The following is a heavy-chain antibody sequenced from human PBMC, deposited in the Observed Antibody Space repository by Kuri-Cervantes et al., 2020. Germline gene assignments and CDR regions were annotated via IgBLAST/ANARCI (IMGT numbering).Heavy chain of an antibody. D-gene: IGHD6-13*01. V-gene: IGHV4-34*01. CDR1: GGSFSGYY. CDR2: INHSGST. CDR3: ARISSSWYLYYGMDV. J-gene: IGHJ6*02. Sequence: ESLKISCAVYGGSFSGYYWSWIRQPPGKGLEWIGEINHSGSTNYNPSLKSRVTISVDTSKNQFSLKLSSVTAADTAVYYCARISSSWYLYYGMDVWGQGTTGTVSS.